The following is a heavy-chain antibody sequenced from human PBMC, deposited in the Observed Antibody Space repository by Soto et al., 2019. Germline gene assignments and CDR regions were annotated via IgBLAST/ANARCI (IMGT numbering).Heavy chain of an antibody. D-gene: IGHD3-3*01. CDR2: IDPSDSYT. V-gene: IGHV5-10-1*01. J-gene: IGHJ6*02. CDR3: ASPVDTIFVVFRTTPDYGMYV. Sequence: PGESLKISCNGSGYSFTSYWISWVRQMPGKGLEWMGRIDPSDSYTNYSPSFQGHVTISADKSISTAYLQWSSLKASDTAMYYCASPVDTIFVVFRTTPDYGMYVWAQRTTVPVSS. CDR1: GYSFTSYW.